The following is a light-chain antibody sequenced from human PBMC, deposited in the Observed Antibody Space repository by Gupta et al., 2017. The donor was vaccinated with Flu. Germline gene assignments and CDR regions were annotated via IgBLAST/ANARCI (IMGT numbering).Light chain of an antibody. Sequence: QSALPQPPSASGSPGQSVTISCTGTSNDVGGYNYVSWYQQHPGKSPRLLIYEVTKRPSGVPDRFSGSKSGSTASLTVSGLQEEEEADYYCSSFAGSNTVIFGGGTKLT. CDR2: EVT. CDR3: SSFAGSNTVI. J-gene: IGLJ2*01. V-gene: IGLV2-8*01. CDR1: SNDVGGYNY.